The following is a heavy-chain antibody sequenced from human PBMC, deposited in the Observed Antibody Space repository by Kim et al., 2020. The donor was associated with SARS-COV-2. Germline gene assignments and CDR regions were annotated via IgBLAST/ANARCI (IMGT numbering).Heavy chain of an antibody. Sequence: GGSLRLSCAASGFTFSSYAMSWVRQAPGKGLEWVSAISGSGGSTYYADSVKGRFTISRDNSKNTQYLQMNSLRAEDTAVYYCACWACGYSYGCSYFDYWGQGTMVTVSS. CDR1: GFTFSSYA. CDR2: ISGSGGST. CDR3: ACWACGYSYGCSYFDY. V-gene: IGHV3-23*01. J-gene: IGHJ4*02. D-gene: IGHD5-18*01.